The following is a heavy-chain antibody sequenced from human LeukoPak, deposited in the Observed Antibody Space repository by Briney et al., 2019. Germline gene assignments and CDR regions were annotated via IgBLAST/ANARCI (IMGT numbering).Heavy chain of an antibody. CDR2: ISSSSSTI. V-gene: IGHV3-48*04. CDR1: GFTFSSYS. D-gene: IGHD7-27*01. Sequence: GGSLRLSCAASGFTFSSYSMNWVRQAPGKGLEWVSYISSSSSTIYYADSVKGRFTISRDNAKNSLYLQMNSLRAEDTAVYYCARDPTGGRGWFDPWGQGTLVTVSS. CDR3: ARDPTGGRGWFDP. J-gene: IGHJ5*02.